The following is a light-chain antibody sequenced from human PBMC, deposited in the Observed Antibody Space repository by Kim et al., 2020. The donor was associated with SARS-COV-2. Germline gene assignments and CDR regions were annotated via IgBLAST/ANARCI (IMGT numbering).Light chain of an antibody. CDR3: NSRDTNDIVL. CDR2: GKN. V-gene: IGLV3-19*01. CDR1: SLRSYY. Sequence: ALGQTVRITCQGYSLRSYYATWYQQKPGQAPILLIYGKNNRPSWIPDRFSGSSSGNTASLTITGTQAGDEADYYCNSRDTNDIVLFCGGTQLTVL. J-gene: IGLJ2*01.